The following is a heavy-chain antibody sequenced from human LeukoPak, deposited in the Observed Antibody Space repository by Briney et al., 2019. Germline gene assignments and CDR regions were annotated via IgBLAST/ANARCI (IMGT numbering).Heavy chain of an antibody. J-gene: IGHJ4*02. CDR2: FDPGDGET. Sequence: ASVKVSCKVSGYTLTELSMHWVRQAPGKGLEWMGGFDPGDGETIYAQKFQGRVTMTEDTSTDTAYMELSSLRSEDTAVYYCATYVIPSGSYRSRFDYWGQGTLVTVSS. D-gene: IGHD1-26*01. V-gene: IGHV1-24*01. CDR1: GYTLTELS. CDR3: ATYVIPSGSYRSRFDY.